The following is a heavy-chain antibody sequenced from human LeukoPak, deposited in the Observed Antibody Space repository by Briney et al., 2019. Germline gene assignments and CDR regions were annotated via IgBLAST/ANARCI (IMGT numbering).Heavy chain of an antibody. CDR2: IYYSGST. CDR3: ARGGRSFDWLFDIDY. D-gene: IGHD3-9*01. J-gene: IGHJ4*02. Sequence: SETLSLTCTVSGGSISSYYWSWIRQPPGKGLEWIGYIYYSGSTNYNPSLKSRVTISVDTSKHQFSLKLSSVTAADTAVYYCARGGRSFDWLFDIDYWGQGTLVTVSS. CDR1: GGSISSYY. V-gene: IGHV4-59*01.